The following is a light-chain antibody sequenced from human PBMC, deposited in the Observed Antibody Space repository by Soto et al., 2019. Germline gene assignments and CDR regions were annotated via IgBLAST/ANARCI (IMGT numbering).Light chain of an antibody. Sequence: QSALTQPASVSGYPGQSITISCTGSSSDVGNHNYVSWYQQHPGKAPKLMIYEVTSRPSGVSDRFPGSKSGNTASLTISGLQAEDEADYYCSSYTSSTTLEVFGTGTKLTVL. V-gene: IGLV2-14*01. CDR3: SSYTSSTTLEV. J-gene: IGLJ1*01. CDR1: SSDVGNHNY. CDR2: EVT.